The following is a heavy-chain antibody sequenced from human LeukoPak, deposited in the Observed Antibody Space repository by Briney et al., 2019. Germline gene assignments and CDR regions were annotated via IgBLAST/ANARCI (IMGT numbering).Heavy chain of an antibody. D-gene: IGHD6-13*01. Sequence: GVSLRLSCAASGFTFSSYSMNWVPQAPGKGLEWVSSISSSSSYIYYADSVKGRFTISRDNAKNSLYLQMNSLRAEDTAVYYCARDSAAAGTVSRYWGQGTMVTVSS. CDR1: GFTFSSYS. V-gene: IGHV3-21*01. CDR3: ARDSAAAGTVSRY. J-gene: IGHJ1*01. CDR2: ISSSSSYI.